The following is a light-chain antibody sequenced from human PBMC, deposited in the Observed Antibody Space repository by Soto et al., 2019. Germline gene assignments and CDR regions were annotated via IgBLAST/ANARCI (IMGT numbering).Light chain of an antibody. CDR3: QQSYSTPVT. CDR2: AAS. V-gene: IGKV1-39*01. Sequence: DIQMTQSPSSLSASVGDRVTITYRASQSISSYLNWYQQKPGKAPKLLIYAASSLQSGVPSRFSGSGSGTDVTLTISSLQPEDFATYYCQQSYSTPVTFGPGTKVDIK. J-gene: IGKJ3*01. CDR1: QSISSY.